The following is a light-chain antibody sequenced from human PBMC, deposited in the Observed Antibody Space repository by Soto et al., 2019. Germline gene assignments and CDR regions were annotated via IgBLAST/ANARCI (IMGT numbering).Light chain of an antibody. V-gene: IGLV2-14*01. Sequence: QSVLSQPASVSGSPGQSITISCTGTSSDVGGFEYVSWYQHQPGKAPKLIIYDVTRRPSGVSNRFSGSKSGNTASLTISGMQAEDEGDYCCGSSTRSSTSVFGTGTKGTVL. CDR1: SSDVGGFEY. CDR2: DVT. J-gene: IGLJ1*01. CDR3: GSSTRSSTSV.